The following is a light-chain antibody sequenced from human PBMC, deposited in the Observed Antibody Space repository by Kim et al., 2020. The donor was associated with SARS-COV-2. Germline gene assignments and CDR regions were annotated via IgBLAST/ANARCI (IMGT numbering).Light chain of an antibody. CDR3: QQYNNWPPLT. CDR2: GAS. V-gene: IGKV3-15*01. J-gene: IGKJ4*01. Sequence: EIVMTQSPATLSVSPGERATLSCRASQSVSSNLTWYQQKHGQAPRLLIYGASSRATGIPARYSGSGSGTEVTLTISSLQSEDFAVYYCQQYNNWPPLTFGGGTKVDIK. CDR1: QSVSSN.